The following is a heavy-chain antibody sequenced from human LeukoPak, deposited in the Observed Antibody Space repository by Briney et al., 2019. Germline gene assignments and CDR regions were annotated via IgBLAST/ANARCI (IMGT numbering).Heavy chain of an antibody. V-gene: IGHV3-66*01. Sequence: GGSLRLSCAASGFTVSSNKMSWVRQAPGKGLEWVSVIHSRGDTYYADSVKGRFIISRDNSKNTVYLQIYRLRAEDTAIYYCARDRWFGSSLAHDYWGQGTLATVSS. CDR1: GFTVSSNK. D-gene: IGHD6-13*01. J-gene: IGHJ4*02. CDR3: ARDRWFGSSLAHDY. CDR2: IHSRGDT.